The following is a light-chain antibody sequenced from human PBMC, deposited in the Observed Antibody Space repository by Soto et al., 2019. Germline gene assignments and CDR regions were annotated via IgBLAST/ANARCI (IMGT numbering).Light chain of an antibody. Sequence: MVMTQPAATPSVSPGERVTLSCRASQSVSLSYLAWYQQKPGQAPRLLIYGAPSRATGIPARFSGSGFGTDFTLTISSLEPEDFAVYYCQQRSKWRTFGQGTKVDIK. CDR1: QSVSLSY. J-gene: IGKJ1*01. CDR2: GAP. CDR3: QQRSKWRT. V-gene: IGKV3D-20*02.